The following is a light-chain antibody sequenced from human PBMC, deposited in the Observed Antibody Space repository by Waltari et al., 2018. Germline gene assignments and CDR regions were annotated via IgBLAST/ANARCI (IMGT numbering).Light chain of an antibody. J-gene: IGLJ2*01. CDR3: CSYAGSSTVK. Sequence: QSALTQPASVSGSPGQSITISCTGTSISFGRYKLVSWYPQPPGQAPKLVIYADSNRPSGSSNRFSGSKSGNTASLTISGLQAEDEAAYYCCSYAGSSTVKFGEGTYLTVL. CDR2: ADS. CDR1: SISFGRYKL. V-gene: IGLV2-23*01.